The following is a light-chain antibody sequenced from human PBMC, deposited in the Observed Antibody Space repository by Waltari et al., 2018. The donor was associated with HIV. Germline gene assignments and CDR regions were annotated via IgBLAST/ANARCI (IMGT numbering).Light chain of an antibody. J-gene: IGKJ2*01. CDR2: DTS. CDR1: QRISSS. CDR3: QQSYTTLYT. Sequence: DIHLTQSPSSLSASVGDRVTITCRASQRISSSLNWYQHRPGKAPNLIIFDTSSLQSGVPSRFNGSGSGTDFTLTISSLQPEDLVTYYCQQSYTTLYTFGQGTRLEIK. V-gene: IGKV1-39*01.